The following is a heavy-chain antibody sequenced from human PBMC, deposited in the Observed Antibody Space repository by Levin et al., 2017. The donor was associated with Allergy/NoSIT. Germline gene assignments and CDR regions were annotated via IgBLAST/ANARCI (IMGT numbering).Heavy chain of an antibody. D-gene: IGHD3/OR15-3a*01. Sequence: VASVKVSCAASGFTFSSYWMHWVRQAPGKGLVWVSCIKSDGTRTDYADSVKGRFTISRDNAKNTLYLEMNSLRAEDTAIYYCARASVGVFSLAVDYWGQGTLVPVSS. CDR2: IKSDGTRT. J-gene: IGHJ4*02. CDR1: GFTFSSYW. V-gene: IGHV3-74*01. CDR3: ARASVGVFSLAVDY.